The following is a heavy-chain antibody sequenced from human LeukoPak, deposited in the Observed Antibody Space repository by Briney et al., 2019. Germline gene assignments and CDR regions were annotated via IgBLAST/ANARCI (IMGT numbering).Heavy chain of an antibody. J-gene: IGHJ3*02. CDR2: IYSGGST. CDR1: GFTVSSNY. V-gene: IGHV3-53*01. CDR3: ARLYYDSSGYPGAFDI. Sequence: GGSLRLSCAASGFTVSSNYMSWVRQAPGKGLEWVSVIYSGGSTYYADSVKGRFTISRDNSKNTLYLQMNSLRAEDTAVYYCARLYYDSSGYPGAFDIWGQGTMVTVSS. D-gene: IGHD3-22*01.